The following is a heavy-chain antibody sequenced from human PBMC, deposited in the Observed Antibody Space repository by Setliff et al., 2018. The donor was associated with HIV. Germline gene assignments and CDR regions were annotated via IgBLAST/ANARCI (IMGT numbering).Heavy chain of an antibody. D-gene: IGHD2-8*01. CDR3: AGEIAPAARLPNVGGPPPPGYYHYMDV. CDR1: RGSISSTSHY. J-gene: IGHJ6*03. CDR2: IYYSGRT. Sequence: PSETLSLTCIVSRGSISSTSHYWGWVRQSPGRRLEWIGSIYYSGRTYYNPSLKIRVTMSVDTSTNQFSLDLTSVTAADTAVYFCAGEIAPAARLPNVGGPPPPGYYHYMDVWGKGTTVTVSS. V-gene: IGHV4-39*07.